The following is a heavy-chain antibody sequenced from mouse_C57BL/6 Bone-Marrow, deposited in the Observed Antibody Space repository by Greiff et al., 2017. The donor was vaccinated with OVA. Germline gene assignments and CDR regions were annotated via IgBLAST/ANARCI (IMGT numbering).Heavy chain of an antibody. CDR3: AREGPITTDAMDY. V-gene: IGHV3-6*01. Sequence: DVKLQESGPGLVKPSQSLSLTCSVTGYSITSGYYWNWIRQFPGNKLEWMGYISYDGSNNYNPSLKNRISITRDTSTNQFFLKLNSVTTEDTATDYCAREGPITTDAMDYWGQGTSVTVSS. J-gene: IGHJ4*01. CDR1: GYSITSGYY. D-gene: IGHD1-1*01. CDR2: ISYDGSN.